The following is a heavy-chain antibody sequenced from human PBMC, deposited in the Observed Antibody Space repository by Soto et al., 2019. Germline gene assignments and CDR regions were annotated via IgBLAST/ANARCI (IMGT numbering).Heavy chain of an antibody. CDR2: IYSNDHK. J-gene: IGHJ4*02. V-gene: IGHV2-5*01. CDR1: GFSLSTSGVG. Sequence: SGPTLVNPTQTLTLTCTFSGFSLSTSGVGVGGIRQPAGKALERPALIYSNDHKRYSPPMKSRLPITKDTSKTQVVLTMTNMDPVDTATYYCAHRPSGWYLFDYWGQGTLVTVSS. D-gene: IGHD6-19*01. CDR3: AHRPSGWYLFDY.